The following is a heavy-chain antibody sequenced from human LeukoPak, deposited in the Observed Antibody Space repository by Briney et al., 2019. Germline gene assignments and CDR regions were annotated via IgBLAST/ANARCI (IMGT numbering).Heavy chain of an antibody. D-gene: IGHD1-20*01. CDR3: ARALPGINNWNEFDY. V-gene: IGHV5-51*01. Sequence: GESLKISCKASGYSFISYWIGWVRQMPGKGLEWMGIIYPGDSETRYSPSFQGQISISVDKSISTAYLQWSSLKASDTAMYYCARALPGINNWNEFDYWGQGTRVTISS. CDR2: IYPGDSET. J-gene: IGHJ4*02. CDR1: GYSFISYW.